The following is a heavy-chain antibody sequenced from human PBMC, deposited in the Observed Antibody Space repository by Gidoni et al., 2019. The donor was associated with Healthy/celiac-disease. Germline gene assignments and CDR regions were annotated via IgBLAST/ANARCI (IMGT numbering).Heavy chain of an antibody. J-gene: IGHJ6*02. CDR2: IYYSGST. D-gene: IGHD7-27*01. Sequence: QVQLQESGPGLVKPSETLSLTCPVSGGSISSYYWSWIRQPPGKGLEWIGYIYYSGSTNYNPSLKSRVTISVDTSKNQFSLKLSSVTAADTAVYYCARGTGESVDVWGQGTTVTVSS. CDR3: ARGTGESVDV. V-gene: IGHV4-59*01. CDR1: GGSISSYY.